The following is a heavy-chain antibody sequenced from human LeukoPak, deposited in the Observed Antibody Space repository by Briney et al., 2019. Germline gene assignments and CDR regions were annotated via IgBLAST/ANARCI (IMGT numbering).Heavy chain of an antibody. Sequence: SETLSLTCTVSGGSISSSSYYWGWIRQPPGKGLEWIGSIYYSGSTYYNPSLKSRVTISVDTSKNQFSLKLSSVTAADTAVYYCARPSRGVTGTSFDYWDQGTLVTVSS. CDR1: GGSISSSSYY. CDR3: ARPSRGVTGTSFDY. D-gene: IGHD1-20*01. J-gene: IGHJ4*02. CDR2: IYYSGST. V-gene: IGHV4-39*01.